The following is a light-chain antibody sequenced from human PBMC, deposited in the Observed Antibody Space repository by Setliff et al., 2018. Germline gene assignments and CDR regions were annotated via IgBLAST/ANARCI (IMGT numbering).Light chain of an antibody. CDR3: SSYTSSYTVV. CDR2: DVS. CDR1: SSDVGGYNY. V-gene: IGLV2-14*01. J-gene: IGLJ2*01. Sequence: QSALTQPASVSGSPGQSITISCTGTSSDVGGYNYVSWYQQHPGKAPKLMIYDVSKRPSGVSNRFSGSKSGNTASLTISGLQPEDEADYYCSSYTSSYTVVFGGGTKVTVL.